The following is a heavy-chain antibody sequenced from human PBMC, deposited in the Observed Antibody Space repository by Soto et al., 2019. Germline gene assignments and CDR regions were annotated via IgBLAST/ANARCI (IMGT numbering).Heavy chain of an antibody. J-gene: IGHJ4*02. V-gene: IGHV3-23*01. CDR3: ARRSSGWYFDY. D-gene: IGHD6-19*01. CDR1: EFTFSSYA. Sequence: EVQLLESGGXLVQPGGSLRLSCAASEFTFSSYAMSWVRQAPGKGLEWVSAISGSGGSTYYADSVKGRFTISRDNSKNTLYLQVNSLRAEDTAVYYCARRSSGWYFDYWGQGTLVTVSS. CDR2: ISGSGGST.